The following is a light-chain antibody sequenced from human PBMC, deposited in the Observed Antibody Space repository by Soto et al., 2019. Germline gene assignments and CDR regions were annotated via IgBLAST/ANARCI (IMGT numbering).Light chain of an antibody. CDR2: AAS. V-gene: IGKV1-39*01. CDR3: QQSYSDRQT. Sequence: DIQLTQSPSSLSASVGDTVTITCRAGQTVKNYLNLYQLKPGKVPKLLIYAASSLQNGVPARFVGGASGTDFTLTIITLQPEDFATYYCQQSYSDRQTFGQGTKLEI. J-gene: IGKJ2*01. CDR1: QTVKNY.